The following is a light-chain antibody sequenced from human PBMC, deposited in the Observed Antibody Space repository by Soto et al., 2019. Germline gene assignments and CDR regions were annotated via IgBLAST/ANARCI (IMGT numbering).Light chain of an antibody. CDR1: QNIGAS. CDR2: KAS. CDR3: QQYNRSPLT. V-gene: IGKV1-5*03. J-gene: IGKJ4*01. Sequence: DIQMTQSPSTLYASVGDRVIFTCRASQNIGASLAWFQQKPGKAPNLLIYKASSLESGVPSRFSGSGSGTEFTLTISTLQPDDFATYYCQQYNRSPLTFGGGTNVEIK.